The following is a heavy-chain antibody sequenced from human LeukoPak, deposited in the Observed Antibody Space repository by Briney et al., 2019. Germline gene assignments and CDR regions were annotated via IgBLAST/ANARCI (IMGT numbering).Heavy chain of an antibody. CDR1: GGSISSYY. V-gene: IGHV4-59*01. CDR2: IYYSGST. Sequence: SETLSLTSTVSGGSISSYYWSWIRQPPGKGLEWIGYIYYSGSTNYNPSLKSRVTISVDTSKSQFSLKLSSVTAADTAVYYCARVGVAGAYYFDYWGQGTLVTVSS. D-gene: IGHD6-19*01. J-gene: IGHJ4*02. CDR3: ARVGVAGAYYFDY.